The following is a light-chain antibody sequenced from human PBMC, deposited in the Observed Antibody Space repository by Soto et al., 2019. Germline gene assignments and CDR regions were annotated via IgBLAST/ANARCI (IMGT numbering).Light chain of an antibody. CDR2: EVS. CDR3: SSFTSSSTLV. J-gene: IGLJ2*01. CDR1: SSDVGTYNR. Sequence: QSDLTQPPSVSGSPGQSVTISCTGTSSDVGTYNRVSWYQQPPGTAPKLMISEVSNRPSGVPDRFSGSKSGNTASLTISGLLVEDEAVYYCSSFTSSSTLVFGGGTKLTVL. V-gene: IGLV2-18*02.